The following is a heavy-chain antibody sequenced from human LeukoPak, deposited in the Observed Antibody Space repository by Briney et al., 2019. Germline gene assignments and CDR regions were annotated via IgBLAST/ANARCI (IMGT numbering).Heavy chain of an antibody. Sequence: GGSLRLSWAASGFTFSSYAMSWVRQAPGKGLEWVSAISGSGGSTYYADSVKGGFTISRDNSKNTLYLQMNSLRAEDTAVYYCAKGPRTYNWNNPFDYWGQGTLVTVSS. CDR3: AKGPRTYNWNNPFDY. J-gene: IGHJ4*02. V-gene: IGHV3-23*01. CDR1: GFTFSSYA. CDR2: ISGSGGST. D-gene: IGHD1/OR15-1a*01.